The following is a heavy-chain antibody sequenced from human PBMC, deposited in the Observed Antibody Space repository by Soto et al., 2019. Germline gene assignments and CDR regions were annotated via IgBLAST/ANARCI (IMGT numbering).Heavy chain of an antibody. Sequence: QVQLVQSGAEVKKPGASVKVSCKASGYTFTSYAMHWVRQAPGQRLEWMGWINAGNGNTKYSQKFQGRVTITRDTAASTDYMELSSLRSEDTAVYYCARDQGEEWELRYYFDYWGQGTLVTVSS. J-gene: IGHJ4*02. D-gene: IGHD1-26*01. CDR1: GYTFTSYA. CDR2: INAGNGNT. CDR3: ARDQGEEWELRYYFDY. V-gene: IGHV1-3*01.